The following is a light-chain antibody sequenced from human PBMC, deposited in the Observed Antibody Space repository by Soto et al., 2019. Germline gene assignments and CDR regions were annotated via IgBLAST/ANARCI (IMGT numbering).Light chain of an antibody. J-gene: IGLJ1*01. CDR2: EVS. CDR1: SSDVGGYDY. CDR3: SSYSTSTAEL. V-gene: IGLV2-14*01. Sequence: SVLTQPASVSGSPGQSITISCTGTSSDVGGYDYVSWYQLHPGKAPKLMVFEVSNRPSGVSYRFSGSKSGNTASLTISGLQAEDEADYFCSSYSTSTAELFGPGPKVTVL.